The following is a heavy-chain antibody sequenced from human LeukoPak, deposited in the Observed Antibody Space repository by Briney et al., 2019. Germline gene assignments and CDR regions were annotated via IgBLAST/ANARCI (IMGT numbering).Heavy chain of an antibody. J-gene: IGHJ3*02. D-gene: IGHD2-2*01. CDR3: TTDGSIVVVPAATIYAFDI. CDR1: GFTFSNAW. V-gene: IGHV3-15*01. CDR2: IKSKTDGGTT. Sequence: GGSLRLSCAASGFTFSNAWMSWVRQAPGKGLEWVGRIKSKTDGGTTDYAAPVKGRFTISRDDSKNTLYLQMNSLKTEDTAVYYCTTDGSIVVVPAATIYAFDIWGQGTMVTVSS.